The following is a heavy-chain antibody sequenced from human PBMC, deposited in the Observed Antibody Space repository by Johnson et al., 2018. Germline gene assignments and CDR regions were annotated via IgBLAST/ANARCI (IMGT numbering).Heavy chain of an antibody. V-gene: IGHV3-74*01. CDR2: INSDGSTT. J-gene: IGHJ3*02. CDR3: AELSSSTFDI. Sequence: VQLQESGGGLVQPGWSLRLSCAASGFTFSSYWMHWVRQAPGKGLVWVSRINSDGSTTNSADSVKGRFTISRDNAKNTLYLQMNSLRAEDTAVYYCAELSSSTFDIWGQGTVVTVSS. D-gene: IGHD6-6*01. CDR1: GFTFSSYW.